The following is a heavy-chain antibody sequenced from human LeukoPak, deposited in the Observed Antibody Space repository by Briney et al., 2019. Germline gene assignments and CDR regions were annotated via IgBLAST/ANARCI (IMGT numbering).Heavy chain of an antibody. J-gene: IGHJ4*02. Sequence: KPGGSLRLSCATSGFTFSSFSMNWVRQAPGKGPEWVSYIRGGSSDIHYADSVKGRFTISRDDAKNSLYLQMNSLRAEDTAVYFCVRDHEWAFDYWGQGTLVTVSS. CDR1: GFTFSSFS. CDR2: IRGGSSDI. V-gene: IGHV3-21*05. CDR3: VRDHEWAFDY. D-gene: IGHD1-26*01.